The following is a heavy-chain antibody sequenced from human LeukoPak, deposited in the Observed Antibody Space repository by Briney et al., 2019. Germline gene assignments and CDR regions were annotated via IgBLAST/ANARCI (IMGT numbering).Heavy chain of an antibody. V-gene: IGHV3-53*01. Sequence: PGGSLRLSCAASEFTVSSNYMSWVRQAPGKGLEWVSVIYSGGTTYYADSVKGRFTISRDNSKNTLYLQMHSLRVEDTAVYYCARDASIYDSRAYYYLLWGQGPVVSVS. CDR1: EFTVSSNY. J-gene: IGHJ1*01. CDR2: IYSGGTT. CDR3: ARDASIYDSRAYYYLL. D-gene: IGHD3-22*01.